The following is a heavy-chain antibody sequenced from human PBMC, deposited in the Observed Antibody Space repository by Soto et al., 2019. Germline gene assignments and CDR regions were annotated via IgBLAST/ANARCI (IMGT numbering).Heavy chain of an antibody. CDR3: AREKEYYDILTGYYDRFDP. J-gene: IGHJ5*02. D-gene: IGHD3-9*01. CDR1: GYTFTSYG. V-gene: IGHV1-18*01. Sequence: QVQLVQSGAEVKKPGASVKVSCKASGYTFTSYGISWVRQAPGQGLEWMGWISAYNGNTNYAQKLQGRVTMTTDTSTRTAYMELRSLRSDDTAVYYCAREKEYYDILTGYYDRFDPWGQGTLVTVSS. CDR2: ISAYNGNT.